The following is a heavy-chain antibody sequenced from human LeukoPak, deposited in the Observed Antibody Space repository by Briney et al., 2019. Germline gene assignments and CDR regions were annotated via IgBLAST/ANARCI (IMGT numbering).Heavy chain of an antibody. D-gene: IGHD2-15*01. CDR2: ISAYNGNT. CDR1: GYTFTSYG. V-gene: IGHV1-18*01. J-gene: IGHJ4*02. Sequence: ASVKVSCKASGYTFTSYGISWVRQAPGQGLEWMGWISAYNGNTNYAQKLQGRVTMTTDTSTSTAYMELRSLRSDDTAVYYCARGSTLGYCSGGSCYPYYFDYWGQGTLVTVSS. CDR3: ARGSTLGYCSGGSCYPYYFDY.